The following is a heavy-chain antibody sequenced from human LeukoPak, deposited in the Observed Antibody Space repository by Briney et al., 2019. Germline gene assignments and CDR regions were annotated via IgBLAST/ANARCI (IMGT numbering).Heavy chain of an antibody. CDR2: ISATGDST. V-gene: IGHV3-23*01. CDR3: AKDSRVVVVPATIEY. J-gene: IGHJ4*02. D-gene: IGHD2-2*02. Sequence: GGSLRLSCAASGFTVSSNYMSWVRQAPGKGLEWVSTISATGDSTYYADSVKGRFTISRDNSKNTLYLQMNNLRVEDTAVYYCAKDSRVVVVPATIEYWGQGTLVTVSS. CDR1: GFTVSSNY.